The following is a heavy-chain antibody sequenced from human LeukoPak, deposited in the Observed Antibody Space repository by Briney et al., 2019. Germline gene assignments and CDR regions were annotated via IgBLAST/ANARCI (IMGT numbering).Heavy chain of an antibody. CDR3: ARGKYDPPFDY. CDR1: GFTFDDYG. Sequence: GGSLRLSXAASGFTFDDYGMSWVRQAPGKGLEWVSGINWNGGSTGYADSVKGRFTISRDNAKNSLYLQMNSLGAEDTALYYCARGKYDPPFDYWGQGTLVTVSS. CDR2: INWNGGST. V-gene: IGHV3-20*04. J-gene: IGHJ4*02. D-gene: IGHD3-3*01.